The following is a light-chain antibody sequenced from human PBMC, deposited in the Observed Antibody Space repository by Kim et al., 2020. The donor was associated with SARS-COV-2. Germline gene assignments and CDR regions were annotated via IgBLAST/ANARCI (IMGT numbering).Light chain of an antibody. CDR2: LNSDGSH. V-gene: IGLV4-69*01. J-gene: IGLJ3*02. CDR3: QTWGTGPHWV. CDR1: SGHSSYA. Sequence: VLTQSPSASASLGASVKLTCTLSSGHSSYAIAWHQQQPEKGPRYLMKLNSDGSHSKGDGIPDRLSGSSSGAERYLTISSRQSEDEADYYCQTWGTGPHWVLGGGTQLSVL.